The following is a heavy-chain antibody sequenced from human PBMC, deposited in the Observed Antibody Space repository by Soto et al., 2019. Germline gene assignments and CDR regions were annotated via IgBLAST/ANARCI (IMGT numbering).Heavy chain of an antibody. CDR2: IYYSGST. CDR3: ARHWDIVVVVAATPGAFDI. J-gene: IGHJ3*02. D-gene: IGHD2-15*01. Sequence: PSETLSLTCTVSGGSISSSSYYWGWIRQPPGKGLEWIGSIYYSGSTYYNPSLKSRVTISVDTSKNQFSLKLSSVTAADTAVYYCARHWDIVVVVAATPGAFDIWGQGTMVTVSS. CDR1: GGSISSSSYY. V-gene: IGHV4-39*01.